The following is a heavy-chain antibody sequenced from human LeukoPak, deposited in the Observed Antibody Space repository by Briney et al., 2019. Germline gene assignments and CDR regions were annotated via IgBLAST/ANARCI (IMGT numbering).Heavy chain of an antibody. V-gene: IGHV3-74*01. D-gene: IGHD3-16*01. CDR2: INSGGMST. CDR1: GFTFSSYW. J-gene: IGHJ4*02. Sequence: GGPLRLSCAASGFTFSSYWMHWVRQAPGEGLVWVSRINSGGMSTNYADSVKGRFTISRDNAKNTLYLQMDSLRAEDTAVYYCARASFGGAIDYWGQGTLVTVSS. CDR3: ARASFGGAIDY.